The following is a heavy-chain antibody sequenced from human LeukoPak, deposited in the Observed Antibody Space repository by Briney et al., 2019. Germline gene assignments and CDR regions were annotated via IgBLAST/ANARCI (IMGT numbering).Heavy chain of an antibody. D-gene: IGHD3-9*01. CDR1: GGTFSSYA. V-gene: IGHV1-69*13. J-gene: IGHJ5*02. CDR2: IIPIFGTA. CDR3: ARDSNGGIKFDWLLSGFDP. Sequence: SVKVSCKASGGTFSSYAISWVRQAPGQGLEWMGGIIPIFGTANYAQKFQGRVTITADESTSTAYMELSSLRSEDTAVYYCARDSNGGIKFDWLLSGFDPWGQGTLVTVSS.